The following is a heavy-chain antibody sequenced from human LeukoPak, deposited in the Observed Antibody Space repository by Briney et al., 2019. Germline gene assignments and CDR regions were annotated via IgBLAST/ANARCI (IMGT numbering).Heavy chain of an antibody. CDR1: GFTFSSYA. V-gene: IGHV3-30*02. D-gene: IGHD3-10*01. CDR3: ATGVGHGSGSYYTSDLRTSSYYYYYYMDV. J-gene: IGHJ6*03. CDR2: IRYDGSNK. Sequence: GGSLRLSCAGSGFTFSSYAMSWVRQAPGKGLEWVAFIRYDGSNKYYADSVKGRFTISRDNSKNTLYLQMNSLRAEDTAVYYCATGVGHGSGSYYTSDLRTSSYYYYYYMDVWGKGTTVTISS.